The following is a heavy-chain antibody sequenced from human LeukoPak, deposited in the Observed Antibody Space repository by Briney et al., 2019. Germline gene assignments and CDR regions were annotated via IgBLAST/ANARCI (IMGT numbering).Heavy chain of an antibody. D-gene: IGHD1-26*01. J-gene: IGHJ5*02. Sequence: GASVKVSCKASGGTFSSYAISWVRQAPGQGLEWMGGIIPIFGTANYAQKFQGRVTITADESTSTAYMELSSLRSEDTAVYYCARERAVGATTSWFDPWGQGTLVTVSS. CDR3: ARERAVGATTSWFDP. CDR1: GGTFSSYA. V-gene: IGHV1-69*01. CDR2: IIPIFGTA.